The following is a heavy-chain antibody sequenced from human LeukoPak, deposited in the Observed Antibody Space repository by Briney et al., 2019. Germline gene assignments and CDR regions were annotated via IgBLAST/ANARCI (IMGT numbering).Heavy chain of an antibody. J-gene: IGHJ4*02. Sequence: GGSLRLSCAASGFTFSDYYMSWIRQAPGKGLEWVSSISSSSSYIYYADSVKGRFTISRDNAKNSLYLQMNSLRAEDTAVYYCARDARYSSSPFFDYWGQGTLVTVSS. CDR2: ISSSSSYI. CDR1: GFTFSDYY. CDR3: ARDARYSSSPFFDY. D-gene: IGHD6-6*01. V-gene: IGHV3-11*06.